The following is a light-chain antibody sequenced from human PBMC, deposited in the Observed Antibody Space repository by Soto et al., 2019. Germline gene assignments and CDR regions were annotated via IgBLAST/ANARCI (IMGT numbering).Light chain of an antibody. J-gene: IGKJ2*01. Sequence: EIVMTQSPATLSVSPGERATLSCRASQSVSSNLAWYQQKPGQAPRLLIYGASIRATDIPARFSGSGSGTEFTLTISSLQSEDFAVYYCQQYNDWPYTFGQRTKLVIK. CDR3: QQYNDWPYT. V-gene: IGKV3-15*01. CDR2: GAS. CDR1: QSVSSN.